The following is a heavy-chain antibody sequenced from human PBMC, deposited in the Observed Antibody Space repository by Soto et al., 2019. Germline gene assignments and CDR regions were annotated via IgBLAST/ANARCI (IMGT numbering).Heavy chain of an antibody. Sequence: ASVKVSCKVSGYTLTELSMHWVRQAPGKGLEWMGGFDPEDGETIYAQKYQGRVTMTEDTSTDTAYKELSSLRSEDTAVFYCATFGSVGYYYYYMDVWGKGTRVTVSS. CDR3: ATFGSVGYYYYYMDV. CDR1: GYTLTELS. D-gene: IGHD3-3*01. V-gene: IGHV1-24*01. CDR2: FDPEDGET. J-gene: IGHJ6*03.